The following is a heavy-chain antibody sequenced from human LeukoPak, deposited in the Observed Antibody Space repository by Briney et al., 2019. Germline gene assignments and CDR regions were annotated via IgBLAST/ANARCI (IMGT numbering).Heavy chain of an antibody. Sequence: GGSLRLSCAASGFTFSTYWMHWVRQAPGKGLVWVSHINSDGSSATYADSAKGRLTISRDNAKNTVYLQMNSLRAEDTAVYYCARGGVGCFDYWGQGALVTVSS. D-gene: IGHD6-19*01. CDR2: INSDGSSA. V-gene: IGHV3-74*01. J-gene: IGHJ4*02. CDR1: GFTFSTYW. CDR3: ARGGVGCFDY.